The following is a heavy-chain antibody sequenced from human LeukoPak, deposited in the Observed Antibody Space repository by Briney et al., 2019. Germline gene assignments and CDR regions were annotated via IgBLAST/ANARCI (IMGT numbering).Heavy chain of an antibody. J-gene: IGHJ4*02. V-gene: IGHV1-46*01. CDR2: INPTGGST. Sequence: ASVKVSCKASGYTFPSYFMHWVRQAPGQGLEWMGIINPTGGSTTYAQKFQGRVTMTRDTSTSTVYMELSSLRSDDTAVYYCERGVGATQPFDYWGQGTLVTVSS. CDR3: ERGVGATQPFDY. CDR1: GYTFPSYF. D-gene: IGHD1-26*01.